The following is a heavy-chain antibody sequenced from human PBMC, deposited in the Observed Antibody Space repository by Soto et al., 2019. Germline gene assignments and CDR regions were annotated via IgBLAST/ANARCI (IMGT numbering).Heavy chain of an antibody. V-gene: IGHV1-69*01. CDR3: ARDPRSITGTTSSEDFQH. D-gene: IGHD1-1*01. CDR2: IIPIFGIT. CDR1: GGTFSGYA. Sequence: QAQLMQSGAEVKEPGSSVKVSCKASGGTFSGYAISWVRQSHGQGLEWLGGIIPIFGITNYAQKFQNRLTIAADESSATVYMDLRSLTSEDSAIYYCARDPRSITGTTSSEDFQHWGHGTLVSVS. J-gene: IGHJ1*01.